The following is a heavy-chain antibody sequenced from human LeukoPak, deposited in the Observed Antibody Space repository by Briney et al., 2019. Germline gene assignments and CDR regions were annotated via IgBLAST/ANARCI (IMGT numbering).Heavy chain of an antibody. V-gene: IGHV3-30*18. CDR2: ISYDGSNK. D-gene: IGHD1-20*01. J-gene: IGHJ4*02. Sequence: GRSLRLSCAASRFTFSNYGMHWVRQARGKGLEWVAIISYDGSNKYYADSVKGRFTISRDNSKNTLYLQMNSLRVEDSAVYYCAKTGNYNWNGFDYWGQGTLVTVCS. CDR3: AKTGNYNWNGFDY. CDR1: RFTFSNYG.